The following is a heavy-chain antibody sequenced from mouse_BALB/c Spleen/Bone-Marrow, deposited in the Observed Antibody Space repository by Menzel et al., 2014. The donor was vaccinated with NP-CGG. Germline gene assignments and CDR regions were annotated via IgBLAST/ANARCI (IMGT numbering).Heavy chain of an antibody. V-gene: IGHV1-54*03. D-gene: IGHD3-3*01. Sequence: VQLQQSGAELVRPGTSVKVSCKASEYAFTNYLIEWVKQRPGQGLEWIGVINPGSGGTNYNEKFKGKATLTADKSSSTAYMQLSSLTSDDSAVYFCARRDDAMDYWGQGTSVTVSS. J-gene: IGHJ4*01. CDR1: EYAFTNYL. CDR3: ARRDDAMDY. CDR2: INPGSGGT.